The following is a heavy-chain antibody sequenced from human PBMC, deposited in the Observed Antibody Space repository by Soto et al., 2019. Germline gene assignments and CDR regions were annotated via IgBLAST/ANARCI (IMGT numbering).Heavy chain of an antibody. J-gene: IGHJ6*02. D-gene: IGHD2-2*01. CDR1: GGSISSSNW. CDR2: IYHSGST. Sequence: PSETLSLTCAVSGGSISSSNWWSWVRQPPGKGLEWIGEIYHSGSTNYNPSLKSRVTISVDMSKNQFSLKLSSVTAADTAVYYCARLGSGCSSTSCLEISRGTDDYYYYGLDVWGRGTTVTVSS. V-gene: IGHV4-4*02. CDR3: ARLGSGCSSTSCLEISRGTDDYYYYGLDV.